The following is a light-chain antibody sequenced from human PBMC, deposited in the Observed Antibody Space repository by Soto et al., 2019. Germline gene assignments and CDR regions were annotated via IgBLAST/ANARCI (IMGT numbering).Light chain of an antibody. Sequence: EIVLTQSPGTLSLSPGERATLSCRASQSVSSNYLAWYQQRPGQAPRLLLYGASTRATGIPDRFRGSGSGTDFTLTISSLEPEDFALYYCQQGTDWPPGTFGQGTKVDIK. V-gene: IGKV3D-20*02. CDR3: QQGTDWPPGT. CDR2: GAS. CDR1: QSVSSNY. J-gene: IGKJ1*01.